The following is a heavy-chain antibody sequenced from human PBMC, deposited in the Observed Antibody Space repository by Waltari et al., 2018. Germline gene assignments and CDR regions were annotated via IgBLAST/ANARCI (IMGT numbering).Heavy chain of an antibody. Sequence: EVQLVESGGGLVQPGGSLRLSCAVSGFDFSSYWMSWVGQVPGKGLEWVANIKKDGSEIYDVDSVKGRFTISRDNAKNSLYLQMNSLRAEDTAMYYCARDGEYCSGDKCYSYWYFDLWGRGTLVTVSS. J-gene: IGHJ2*01. CDR3: ARDGEYCSGDKCYSYWYFDL. CDR2: IKKDGSEI. CDR1: GFDFSSYW. V-gene: IGHV3-7*01. D-gene: IGHD2-15*01.